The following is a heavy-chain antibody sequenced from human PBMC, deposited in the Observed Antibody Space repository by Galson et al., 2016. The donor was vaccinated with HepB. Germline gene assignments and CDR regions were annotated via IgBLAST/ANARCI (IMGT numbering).Heavy chain of an antibody. CDR1: GFPFSDYS. D-gene: IGHD4-17*01. V-gene: IGHV3-7*02. Sequence: SLRLSCAASGFPFSDYSMYWVRQAPGKGLEWVANINEDGSEKYYVDSVKGRFTISRDNAKNSLYLQMNSLRAEDTAVYYCARAYDDYAHTDYWGQGTLVTVSS. J-gene: IGHJ4*02. CDR3: ARAYDDYAHTDY. CDR2: INEDGSEK.